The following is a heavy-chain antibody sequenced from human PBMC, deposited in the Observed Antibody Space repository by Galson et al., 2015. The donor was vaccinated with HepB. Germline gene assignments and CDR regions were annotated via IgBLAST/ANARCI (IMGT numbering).Heavy chain of an antibody. CDR2: ISGGGTYI. D-gene: IGHD4-17*01. J-gene: IGHJ4*02. CDR3: ARGIGAPTEGIYFDS. Sequence: SLRLSCAASGFTLTTYTMNWVRQAPGKGLEWVSSISGGGTYIYYADSVRGRFTISRDNAKNSLYLQMDSLRAEDTAVFYCARGIGAPTEGIYFDSWGQGSLVTVSS. CDR1: GFTLTTYT. V-gene: IGHV3-21*01.